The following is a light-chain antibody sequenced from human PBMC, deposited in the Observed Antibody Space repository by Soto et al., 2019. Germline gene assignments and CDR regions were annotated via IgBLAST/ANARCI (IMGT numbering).Light chain of an antibody. CDR3: QQLDTFPLT. CDR2: AAS. Sequence: DIQLTQSPSFLSASVGDRVSITCRASQGISSYLAWYQQKPGKAPKLLMYAASTLQSGVPSRFSGSGSGTEFTLTISSLQPEDFATYYCQQLDTFPLTFGGGPKVEIK. J-gene: IGKJ4*01. V-gene: IGKV1-9*01. CDR1: QGISSY.